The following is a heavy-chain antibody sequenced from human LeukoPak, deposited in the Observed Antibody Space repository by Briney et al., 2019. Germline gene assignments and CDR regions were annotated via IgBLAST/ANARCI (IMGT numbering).Heavy chain of an antibody. CDR1: GFTFSSYS. D-gene: IGHD1-26*01. Sequence: PGGSLRLSCAASGFTFSSYSMNWVRQAPGKGLEWVSSISSSSSYIYYADSVKGRFTISRDNAKNSLYLQMNSLRAEDTAVYYCARDGTVIVGATKSAFDIWGQGTMVTVSS. J-gene: IGHJ3*02. CDR3: ARDGTVIVGATKSAFDI. V-gene: IGHV3-21*01. CDR2: ISSSSSYI.